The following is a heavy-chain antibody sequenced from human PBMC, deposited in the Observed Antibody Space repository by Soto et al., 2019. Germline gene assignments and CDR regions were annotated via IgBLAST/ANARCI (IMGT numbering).Heavy chain of an antibody. CDR1: GGSISSSSYF. V-gene: IGHV4-39*01. CDR2: IDYRGST. J-gene: IGHJ5*02. CDR3: SRRAPEGFDP. Sequence: PSETLSLTCTVSGGSISSSSYFWAWIRQTPGKGLEWIASIDYRGSTYTNPSLNTRVVISVAASKNQVSLKLVSVTAADTALYYCSRRAPEGFDPWGQGTLVTVSS.